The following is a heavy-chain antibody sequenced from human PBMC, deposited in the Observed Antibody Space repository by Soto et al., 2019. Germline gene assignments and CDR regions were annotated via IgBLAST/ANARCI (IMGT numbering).Heavy chain of an antibody. CDR1: GYTFTSYG. CDR2: ISAYNGNT. Sequence: ASVKVSCKASGYTFTSYGISWVRQAPGQGLEWMGWISAYNGNTNYAQKLQGRVTMTTDTSTSTAYMELRSLRSDDTAVYYCARTYYDFWSGYYTGIFDYWGQGTLVTVSS. CDR3: ARTYYDFWSGYYTGIFDY. D-gene: IGHD3-3*01. J-gene: IGHJ4*02. V-gene: IGHV1-18*01.